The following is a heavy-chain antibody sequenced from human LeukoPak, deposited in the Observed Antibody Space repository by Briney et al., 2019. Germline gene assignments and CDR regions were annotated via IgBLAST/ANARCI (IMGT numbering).Heavy chain of an antibody. J-gene: IGHJ5*02. Sequence: ASVKVSCKASGYTFTGYSLHWVRQAPGQGLEWMGGINPNTVAANNAQKFQGRVTLTTDTSISTAYMELSRLRSDDTAVYYCARERRDSSGYYPWGQGTLVTVSS. CDR3: ARERRDSSGYYP. CDR1: GYTFTGYS. CDR2: INPNTVAA. V-gene: IGHV1-2*02. D-gene: IGHD3-22*01.